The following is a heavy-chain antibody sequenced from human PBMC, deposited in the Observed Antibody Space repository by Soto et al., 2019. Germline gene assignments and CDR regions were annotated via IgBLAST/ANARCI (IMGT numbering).Heavy chain of an antibody. CDR3: ARHRRSSRWLDS. J-gene: IGHJ5*01. Sequence: QVHLQESGPGLVKPSETLSLTCSVSGDSVSSGTYYWSWIRQPPGKGLEWIGYIYFTGATNHNPSLQSRVTMSRDTSKNQFSLRLNSVTAADTAVYYCARHRRSSRWLDSWGQGALVTVSS. V-gene: IGHV4-61*01. D-gene: IGHD2-2*01. CDR1: GDSVSSGTYY. CDR2: IYFTGAT.